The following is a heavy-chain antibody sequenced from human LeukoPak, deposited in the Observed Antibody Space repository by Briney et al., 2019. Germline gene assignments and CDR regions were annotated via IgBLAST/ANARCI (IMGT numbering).Heavy chain of an antibody. CDR3: ARSRWYGGNSASGAFDI. CDR2: INHSGST. Sequence: PSETLSLTCAVYGGSFSGYYWSWIRQPPGKGLEWIGEINHSGSTNYNPSLKSRVTISVDTSKNQFSLKLSSVTAADTAVYYCARSRWYGGNSASGAFDIWGQGTMVTVSS. J-gene: IGHJ3*02. D-gene: IGHD4-23*01. V-gene: IGHV4-34*01. CDR1: GGSFSGYY.